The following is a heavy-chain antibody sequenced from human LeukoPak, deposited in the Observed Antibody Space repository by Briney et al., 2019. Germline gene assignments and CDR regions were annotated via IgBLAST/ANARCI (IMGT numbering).Heavy chain of an antibody. CDR1: GYSFTSYW. CDR3: ARQGSSWYNWFDP. CDR2: IYPGDSDT. Sequence: GESLKISCKGSGYSFTSYWIGWVRQMPGKGLEWMGIIYPGDSDTRYSPSLQGQVTISADKSISTAYLQWSSLKASDTAMYYCARQGSSWYNWFDPWGQGTLVTVSS. D-gene: IGHD6-13*01. J-gene: IGHJ5*02. V-gene: IGHV5-51*01.